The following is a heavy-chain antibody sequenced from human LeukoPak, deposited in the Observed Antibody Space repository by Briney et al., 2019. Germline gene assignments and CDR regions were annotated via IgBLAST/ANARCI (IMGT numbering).Heavy chain of an antibody. CDR1: GYSFTSYW. V-gene: IGHV5-51*01. J-gene: IGHJ4*02. CDR2: IYPGDSDT. Sequence: GESLKISCKGSGYSFTSYWIGWVRQMPGKGLEWMGIIYPGDSDTRYSPSFQGQVTVSADKSISTAYLQWSSLKASDTAMYYCARPHYVILTGYFPEYYFDYWGQGTLVTVSS. CDR3: ARPHYVILTGYFPEYYFDY. D-gene: IGHD3-9*01.